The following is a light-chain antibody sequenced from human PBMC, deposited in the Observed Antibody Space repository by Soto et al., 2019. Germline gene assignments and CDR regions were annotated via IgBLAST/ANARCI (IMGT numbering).Light chain of an antibody. CDR3: CSRV. Sequence: QPASVSGSPGQSITISCTGTSSDVATYNLVSWYQQRPGTAPQLIIYEVTKRPSGVSTRFSGSQSGNTASLTISGLQADDEADYYCCSRVFGGGTKVTVL. CDR1: SSDVATYNL. J-gene: IGLJ3*02. CDR2: EVT. V-gene: IGLV2-23*02.